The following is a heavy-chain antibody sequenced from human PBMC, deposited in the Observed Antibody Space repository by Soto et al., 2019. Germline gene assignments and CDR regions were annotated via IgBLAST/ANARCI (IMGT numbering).Heavy chain of an antibody. J-gene: IGHJ4*02. D-gene: IGHD3-22*01. CDR1: GGSFSGYY. Sequence: QVQLQQWGAGLLKPSETLSLTCAVYGGSFSGYYWSWIRQPPGKGLEWIGEINHSGSTNYNPSLKRRVTISVDTSKNQFSLKLSSVTAADTAVYYCARGHKYYYDSSGYYLDYWGQGTLVTVSS. CDR2: INHSGST. V-gene: IGHV4-34*01. CDR3: ARGHKYYYDSSGYYLDY.